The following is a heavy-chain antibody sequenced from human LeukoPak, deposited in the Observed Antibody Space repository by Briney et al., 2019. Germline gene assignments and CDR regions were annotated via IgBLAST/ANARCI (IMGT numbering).Heavy chain of an antibody. J-gene: IGHJ4*02. CDR1: GFTFSSYS. D-gene: IGHD3/OR15-3a*01. V-gene: IGHV3-21*01. CDR2: ISSSSSYI. CDR3: AIFPLGDWLLSLDY. Sequence: PGGSLTLSCAASGFTFSSYSMNWVRQAPGKGLEWVSSISSSSSYIYYADSVKGRFTISRDNAKNSLYLQMNSLRAEDRAVYYCAIFPLGDWLLSLDYWGQGTLVIVSS.